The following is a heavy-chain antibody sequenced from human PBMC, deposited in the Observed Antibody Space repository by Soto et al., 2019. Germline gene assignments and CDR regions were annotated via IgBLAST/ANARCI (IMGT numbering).Heavy chain of an antibody. J-gene: IGHJ4*02. CDR1: GYIFTSYG. Sequence: GASVKVSCKASGYIFTSYGISWVRLAPGQGLEWMGWISAYKGDTKYAQKLQGRVTMTTDTSTSTAYMELSSLRSEDTAVYYCAREGGGSSSWYYFDYWGQGTLVTVSS. V-gene: IGHV1-18*01. CDR3: AREGGGSSSWYYFDY. D-gene: IGHD6-13*01. CDR2: ISAYKGDT.